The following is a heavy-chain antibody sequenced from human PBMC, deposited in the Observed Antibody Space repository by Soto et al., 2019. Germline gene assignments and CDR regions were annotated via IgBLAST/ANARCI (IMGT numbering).Heavy chain of an antibody. CDR1: GHTLTISS. J-gene: IGHJ4*02. D-gene: IGHD3-3*01. CDR2: INPSGGST. V-gene: IGHV1-46*01. CDR3: ARVSSGYYIGY. Sequence: GASVTVSCTVSGHTLTISSMHGVRQAPGQGLEWMGIINPSGGSTSYAQKFQGRVTMTRDTSTSTVYMELSSLRSEDTAVYYCARVSSGYYIGYWGQGTLVTVPS.